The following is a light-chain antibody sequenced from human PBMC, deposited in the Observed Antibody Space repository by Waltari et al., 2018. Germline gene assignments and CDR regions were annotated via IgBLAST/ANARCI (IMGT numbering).Light chain of an antibody. J-gene: IGLJ3*02. Sequence: QSALTQPASVSGSPGQSITIFCTGTTSDVGFYNYVSWYQHHPGKAPKVIIYDVSQRPSGISNRFSGSKSGNTASLTISGLQADDEADYYCKSYTGTGSWVFGGGTKLTVL. CDR1: TSDVGFYNY. CDR2: DVS. CDR3: KSYTGTGSWV. V-gene: IGLV2-14*03.